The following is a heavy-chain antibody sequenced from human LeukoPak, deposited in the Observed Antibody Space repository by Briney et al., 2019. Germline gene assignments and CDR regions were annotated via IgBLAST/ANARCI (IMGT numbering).Heavy chain of an antibody. J-gene: IGHJ6*02. CDR3: ARIRSAAAGTNYYYYGMDV. Sequence: GGSLRLSCAASGFTFSSYDMHWVRQATGKGLEWVSAIGTAGDTYYPGSVKGRFTISRENAKNSLYLQMNSLRAGDTAVYYCARIRSAAAGTNYYYYGMDVWGQGTTVTVSS. CDR1: GFTFSSYD. V-gene: IGHV3-13*01. D-gene: IGHD6-13*01. CDR2: IGTAGDT.